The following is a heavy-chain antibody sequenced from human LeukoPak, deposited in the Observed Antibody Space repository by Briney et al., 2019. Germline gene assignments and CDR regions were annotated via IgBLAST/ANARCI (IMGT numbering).Heavy chain of an antibody. CDR3: ARRIAARPKYAFDI. V-gene: IGHV4-61*02. D-gene: IGHD6-6*01. CDR1: GGSISSGSYY. J-gene: IGHJ3*02. CDR2: IYTSGST. Sequence: SETLSLTCTVSGGSISSGSYYWSWIRQPAGKGLEWIGRIYTSGSTNYNPSLKSRVTISVDTSKNQFSLKLSSVTAADTAVYYCARRIAARPKYAFDIWGQGTMVTVSS.